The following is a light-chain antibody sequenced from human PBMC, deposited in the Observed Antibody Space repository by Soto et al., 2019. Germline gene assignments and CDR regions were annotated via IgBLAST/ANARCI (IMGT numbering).Light chain of an antibody. CDR1: QSISSK. Sequence: IVMTQSPATLSVSPGERATLSCRASQSISSKLAWYQQKPGQAPRLLIYRASTRATGIPVRFSGSGSGTEFTITITSLQSADFAVYYCQEYSNWRPITFGGGTQVDIK. V-gene: IGKV3-15*01. CDR3: QEYSNWRPIT. J-gene: IGKJ4*01. CDR2: RAS.